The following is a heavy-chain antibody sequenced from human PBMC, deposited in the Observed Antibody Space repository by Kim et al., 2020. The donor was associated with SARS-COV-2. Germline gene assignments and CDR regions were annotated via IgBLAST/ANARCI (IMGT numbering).Heavy chain of an antibody. D-gene: IGHD2-2*01. V-gene: IGHV4-34*01. J-gene: IGHJ5*02. Sequence: SETLSLTCAVYGGSFSGYYWSWIRQPPGKGLEWIGEINHSGSTNYNPSLKSRVTISVDTSKNQFSLKLSSVTAAGTAVYYCAGGYCSSTSCYLVRRNWFDPWGQGTPVTVSS. CDR3: AGGYCSSTSCYLVRRNWFDP. CDR1: GGSFSGYY. CDR2: INHSGST.